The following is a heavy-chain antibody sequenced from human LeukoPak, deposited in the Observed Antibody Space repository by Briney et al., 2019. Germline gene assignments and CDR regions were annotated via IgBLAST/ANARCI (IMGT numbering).Heavy chain of an antibody. J-gene: IGHJ4*02. CDR2: ISAYNGNT. CDR3: ARDTDHYYGSGSYYTDY. D-gene: IGHD3-10*01. V-gene: IGHV1-18*01. CDR1: GYTFTSHG. Sequence: ASVKVSCKASGYTFTSHGISWVRQAPGQGLEWMGWISAYNGNTNYAQKLQGRVTMTTDTSTSTAYMELRSLRSDDTAVYYCARDTDHYYGSGSYYTDYWGQGTLVTVSS.